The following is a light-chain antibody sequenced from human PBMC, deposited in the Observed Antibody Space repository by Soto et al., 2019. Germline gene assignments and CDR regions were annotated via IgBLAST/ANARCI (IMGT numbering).Light chain of an antibody. V-gene: IGKV1-33*01. J-gene: IGKJ4*01. CDR1: KDISDL. CDR2: DAS. Sequence: DVQMTQSPSSLSATVGDRVTNTCQASKDISDLLNWYQQKPGKAPKLLIYDASNLETGVPSRFRGSGSGTDFSFTISSLRPEDIATYYCQQYDDFPFTFGGGTKVDIK. CDR3: QQYDDFPFT.